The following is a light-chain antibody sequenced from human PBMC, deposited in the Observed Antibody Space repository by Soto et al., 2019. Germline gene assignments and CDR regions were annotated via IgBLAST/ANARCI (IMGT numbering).Light chain of an antibody. CDR1: QSVTSTS. J-gene: IGKJ1*01. Sequence: EIVLTQSPGILSLSPGERATLSCRASQSVTSTSLAWYQQKPGQAPRLLIYGASSRATGIPDRFSGSGSGTDFTLTISRLEPEDFAVYYCQQYGSSRTFGQGTKVDIK. V-gene: IGKV3-20*01. CDR2: GAS. CDR3: QQYGSSRT.